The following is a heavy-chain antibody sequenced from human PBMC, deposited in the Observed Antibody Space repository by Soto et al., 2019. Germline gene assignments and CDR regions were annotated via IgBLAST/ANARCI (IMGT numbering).Heavy chain of an antibody. CDR2: ISYDGSNK. V-gene: IGHV3-30*18. CDR1: GFTFSSYG. J-gene: IGHJ4*02. Sequence: PGGSLRLSCAASGFTFSSYGMHWVRQAPGKGLEWVAVISYDGSNKYYADSVKGRFTISRDNSKNTLYLQMNSLRAEDTAVYYCAKETYGSGSYYNEPQYYFDYWGQGTLVTVSS. CDR3: AKETYGSGSYYNEPQYYFDY. D-gene: IGHD3-10*01.